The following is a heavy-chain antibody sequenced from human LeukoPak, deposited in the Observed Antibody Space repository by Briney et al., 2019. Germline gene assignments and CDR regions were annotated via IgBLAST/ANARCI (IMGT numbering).Heavy chain of an antibody. J-gene: IGHJ4*02. D-gene: IGHD1-7*01. CDR2: INQGGSET. V-gene: IGHV3-7*01. Sequence: GGSLRLSCAASGFTFGIYWMSWVRQAPRKGLEWVANINQGGSETYYVDSVTGRFTTSRDNAENSLYLQLNSLRVEDTAVYYCARAGQAGTVDYWGQGTLVTVSS. CDR1: GFTFGIYW. CDR3: ARAGQAGTVDY.